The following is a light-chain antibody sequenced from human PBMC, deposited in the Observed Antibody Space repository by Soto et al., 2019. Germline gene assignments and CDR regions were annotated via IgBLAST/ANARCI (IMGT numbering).Light chain of an antibody. Sequence: AIQMTQSPSSLSAPVGDRVTITCRASQGISNDLGWFQQKPRKAPKLLIYAASTLQIGVPSRFSGRESGTDFTLTISSLQPEDFATYYCLQDFNYPLTVGGGTKVDIK. J-gene: IGKJ4*01. CDR3: LQDFNYPLT. V-gene: IGKV1-6*01. CDR1: QGISND. CDR2: AAS.